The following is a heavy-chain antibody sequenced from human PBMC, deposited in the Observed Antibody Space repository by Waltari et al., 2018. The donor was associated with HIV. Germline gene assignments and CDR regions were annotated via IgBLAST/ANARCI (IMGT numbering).Heavy chain of an antibody. CDR3: GRGPGRSVDY. Sequence: QVQLVQSGSELKTPGASVKVSCTASGYTFTTYPMNWVRQAPGQGLEWMGWISTKTGNPTYAQGFTGRFVFSLDTSVSSAYLQISSLKAEDTAVYYCGRGPGRSVDYWGQGTLVTVSS. CDR1: GYTFTTYP. J-gene: IGHJ4*02. D-gene: IGHD3-10*01. V-gene: IGHV7-4-1*02. CDR2: ISTKTGNP.